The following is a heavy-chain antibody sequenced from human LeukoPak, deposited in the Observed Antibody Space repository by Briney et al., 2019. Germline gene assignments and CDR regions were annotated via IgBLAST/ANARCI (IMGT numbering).Heavy chain of an antibody. CDR3: ARAACSSTWYSRYFDL. D-gene: IGHD6-13*01. Sequence: PGGSLRLSCAASGFTFSSYDIHWVRQATGKGLEWVSGIGTAGEIYYPGSVKGRFTISRENAKNSLYLQMNSLRAGDTAVYYCARAACSSTWYSRYFDLWGRGTLVTVSS. J-gene: IGHJ2*01. CDR1: GFTFSSYD. V-gene: IGHV3-13*01. CDR2: IGTAGEI.